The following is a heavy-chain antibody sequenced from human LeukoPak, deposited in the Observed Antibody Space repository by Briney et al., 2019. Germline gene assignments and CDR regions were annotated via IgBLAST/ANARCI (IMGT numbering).Heavy chain of an antibody. J-gene: IGHJ4*02. CDR2: IYYSGST. CDR1: GGSVSGGSYY. CDR3: ARDGYYYDSSGYYHV. Sequence: KTSETLSLTCTVSGGSVSGGSYYWSWIRQPPGKGLEWIGYIYYSGSTNYNPSLKSRVTISVDTSKNQFPLKLSSVTAADTAVYYCARDGYYYDSSGYYHVWGQGTLVTVSS. D-gene: IGHD3-22*01. V-gene: IGHV4-61*01.